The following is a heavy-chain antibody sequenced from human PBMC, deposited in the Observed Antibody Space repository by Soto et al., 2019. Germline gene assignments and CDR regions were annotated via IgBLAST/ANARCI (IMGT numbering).Heavy chain of an antibody. V-gene: IGHV4-39*01. CDR2: IYYSWTT. CDR3: AGRKPWEGKGWGEFEY. CDR1: GDSISSSSYH. Sequence: QLHLQESGPGLVKPSETLSLTCTVSGDSISSSSYHWGWIRQAPGKGLECIGSIYYSWTTYYNPSLKSRVTLSLETSQNPFSPKLESVNGADNALYYCAGRKPWEGKGWGEFEYWGQGTLVTVSS. D-gene: IGHD3-16*01. J-gene: IGHJ4*02.